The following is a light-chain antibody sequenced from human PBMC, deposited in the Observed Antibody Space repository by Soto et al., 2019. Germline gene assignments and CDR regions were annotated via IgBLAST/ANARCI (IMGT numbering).Light chain of an antibody. CDR3: QHYITYPYT. CDR1: QSITDW. V-gene: IGKV1-5*03. J-gene: IGKJ2*01. Sequence: DIQMPQSPSTLSASVGDRVTITCRASQSITDWLAWYQQKPGKAPKLLIYKASSLESGVPSRFSGGGSGTEFTLTISSLQPDDFASYYCQHYITYPYTFGQGTKLEIK. CDR2: KAS.